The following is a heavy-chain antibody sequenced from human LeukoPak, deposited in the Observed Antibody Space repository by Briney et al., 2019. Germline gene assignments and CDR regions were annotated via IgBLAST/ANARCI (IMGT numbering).Heavy chain of an antibody. Sequence: PGGSLRLSCTASGFTFSSYAMSWVRQAPGKGLEWVSAISGSGGSTYYADSVKGRFTISRDNSKNTLYLQMNSLRAEDTAVYYCAKWQGPYNWNYVPFDYWGQGTLVTVSS. CDR3: AKWQGPYNWNYVPFDY. CDR1: GFTFSSYA. J-gene: IGHJ4*02. D-gene: IGHD1-7*01. CDR2: ISGSGGST. V-gene: IGHV3-23*01.